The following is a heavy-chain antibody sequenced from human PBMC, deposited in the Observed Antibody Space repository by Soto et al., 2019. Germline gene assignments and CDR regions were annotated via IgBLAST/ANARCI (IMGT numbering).Heavy chain of an antibody. CDR2: IYYSGST. CDR3: ARDWAPGYCSSTSCYGQKYYYYYGMDV. J-gene: IGHJ6*02. CDR1: GGSISSGGYY. D-gene: IGHD2-2*03. Sequence: SETLSLTCTVSGGSISSGGYYWSWIRQHPGKGLEWIGYIYYSGSTYYTPFLKSRVTISVDTSKNQFSLKLSSVTAADTAGYYCARDWAPGYCSSTSCYGQKYYYYYGMDVWGQGTTVTVSS. V-gene: IGHV4-31*03.